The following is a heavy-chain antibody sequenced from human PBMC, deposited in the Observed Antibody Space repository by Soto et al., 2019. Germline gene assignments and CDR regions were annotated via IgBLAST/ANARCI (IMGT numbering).Heavy chain of an antibody. CDR2: IMPIVGTV. CDR3: ARQKFGYPYAMDV. Sequence: QVQLVQSGAEVKKPGSSVKASGKASGATFTTYIINWVQQAPGQGLEWRGGIMPIVGTVNYAQKFQGRVTITADESTRTGYMELSSLRSEDRAVYYCARQKFGYPYAMDVWGQGTTVTVSS. V-gene: IGHV1-69*01. CDR1: GATFTTYI. D-gene: IGHD3-10*01. J-gene: IGHJ6*02.